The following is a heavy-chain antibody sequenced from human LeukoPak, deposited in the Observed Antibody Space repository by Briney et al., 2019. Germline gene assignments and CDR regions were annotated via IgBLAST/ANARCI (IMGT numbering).Heavy chain of an antibody. J-gene: IGHJ4*02. Sequence: ASENVSYKAAGTTFTSYVNSGVRHARQQGHEWMGFINAYNGNTNYEQKLQGRVTMTTDTSTSTDYEVRSSIRSGATVVYCCARASSGSYPVYGGQGTLVTVSS. D-gene: IGHD1-26*01. CDR1: GTTFTSYV. CDR2: INAYNGNT. V-gene: IGHV1-18*01. CDR3: ARASSGSYPVY.